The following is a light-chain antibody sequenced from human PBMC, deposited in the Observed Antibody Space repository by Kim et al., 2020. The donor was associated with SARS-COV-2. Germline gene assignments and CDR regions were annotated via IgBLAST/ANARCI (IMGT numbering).Light chain of an antibody. J-gene: IGLJ2*01. CDR2: DVS. V-gene: IGLV2-11*01. Sequence: GQSGTISCTGTSSDVGGYNYVSWYHQHPGKAPKLMIYDVSKRPSGVPDRFSGSKSGNTASLTISGLQAEDEADYYCCSYAGSYTVVFGGGTQLTVL. CDR3: CSYAGSYTVV. CDR1: SSDVGGYNY.